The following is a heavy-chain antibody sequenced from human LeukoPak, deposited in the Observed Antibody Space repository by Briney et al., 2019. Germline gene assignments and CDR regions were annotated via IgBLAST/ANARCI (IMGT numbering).Heavy chain of an antibody. CDR1: GDFISSSSYY. CDR2: IYYSGST. V-gene: IGHV4-39*01. J-gene: IGHJ1*01. D-gene: IGHD3-22*01. Sequence: SETLSLTCTISGDFISSSSYYWGWIRPPPGKGLEWVGDIYYSGSTYYNPALKSRVSMSIDTSKNQFSLELRSVAAADTALYYCARRRYYDSTGYLEWGQGTLVTVTS. CDR3: ARRRYYDSTGYLE.